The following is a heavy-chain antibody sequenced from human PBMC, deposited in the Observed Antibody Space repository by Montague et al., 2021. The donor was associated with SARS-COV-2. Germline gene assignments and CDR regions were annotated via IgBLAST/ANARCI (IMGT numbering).Heavy chain of an antibody. CDR1: GGSFSGYY. Sequence: SETLSLTCAVYGGSFSGYYWSWIRQPPEKGRGGRGEINQSGRTNNYPSLKRRGVISVDTSKNQFSLKLSSVTAADTAVYYCARRGSSVWGVTVSAELDYWGQGILVTVSS. CDR2: INQSGRT. D-gene: IGHD3-10*01. V-gene: IGHV4-34*04. J-gene: IGHJ4*02. CDR3: ARRGSSVWGVTVSAELDY.